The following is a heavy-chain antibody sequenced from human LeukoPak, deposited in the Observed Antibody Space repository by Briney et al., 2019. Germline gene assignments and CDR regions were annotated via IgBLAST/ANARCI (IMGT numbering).Heavy chain of an antibody. CDR2: ISSSSRTI. J-gene: IGHJ1*01. V-gene: IGHV3-48*01. CDR3: ARVRDYYDSRGYYFEYFDH. CDR1: GFTFSSYS. Sequence: GGSLRLSCAASGFTFSSYSMNWVRQAPGKGLEWLSYISSSSRTIYYADSVKGRFTISRDNANNSLYLQMNSLRAEDTAVYYCARVRDYYDSRGYYFEYFDHWGQGTLVTVSS. D-gene: IGHD3-22*01.